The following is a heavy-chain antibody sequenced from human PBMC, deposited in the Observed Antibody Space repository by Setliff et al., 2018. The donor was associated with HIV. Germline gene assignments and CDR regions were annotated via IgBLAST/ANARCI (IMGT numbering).Heavy chain of an antibody. CDR2: VYSSGST. V-gene: IGHV4-39*07. CDR3: ARGGSSSSHRYYYYYYMDV. Sequence: PSETLSLTCTVSGGSIGIRSYFWGWIRQPPGKGLEWIGSVYSSGSTYYNPSLKSRVTVSVDTSKNQFSLKLSSVTAADTAVYYCARGGSSSSHRYYYYYYMDVWGKGTTVTVSS. CDR1: GGSIGIRSYF. D-gene: IGHD6-6*01. J-gene: IGHJ6*03.